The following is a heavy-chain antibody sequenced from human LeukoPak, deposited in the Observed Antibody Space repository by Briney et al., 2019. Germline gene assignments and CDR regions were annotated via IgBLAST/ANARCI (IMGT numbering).Heavy chain of an antibody. CDR2: IIPIFGTA. D-gene: IGHD1-1*01. CDR1: AGTFSSYA. CDR3: ATYTTGTTYYFDY. J-gene: IGHJ4*02. Sequence: ASVKVSCKASAGTFSSYAISWVRQAPGQGLEWMGGIIPIFGTANYAQKFQGRVTITTDESTSTAYMELSSLRSEDTAVYYCATYTTGTTYYFDYWGQGTLVTVSS. V-gene: IGHV1-69*05.